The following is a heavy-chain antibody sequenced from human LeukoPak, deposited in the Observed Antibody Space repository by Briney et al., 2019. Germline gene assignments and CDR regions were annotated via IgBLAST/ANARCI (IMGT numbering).Heavy chain of an antibody. CDR2: IKQDGSEK. D-gene: IGHD6-19*01. J-gene: IGHJ4*02. Sequence: GGSLRLSCGAFGFTFSSSWMSWVRQAPGKGLEWVANIKQDGSEKYYVDSVKGRFTISRDNTKNSLYLQMDSLRAEDTAVYYCARISTAVAGADYWGQGTLVTVS. CDR1: GFTFSSSW. CDR3: ARISTAVAGADY. V-gene: IGHV3-7*01.